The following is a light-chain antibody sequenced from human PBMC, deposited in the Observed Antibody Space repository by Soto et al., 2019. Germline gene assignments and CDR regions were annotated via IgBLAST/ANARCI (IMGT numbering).Light chain of an antibody. CDR1: SSNIGTDY. J-gene: IGLJ2*01. CDR3: AAWNDSLSGPV. Sequence: SVLTQPPSASGTPGQRVTISCSGGSSNIGTDYVYWYQQLPGTAPKLLICGNDQRPSGVPDRFSASKSGPSASLAISGLRSEDEADYYCAAWNDSLSGPVFGGGTKLTVL. CDR2: GND. V-gene: IGLV1-47*01.